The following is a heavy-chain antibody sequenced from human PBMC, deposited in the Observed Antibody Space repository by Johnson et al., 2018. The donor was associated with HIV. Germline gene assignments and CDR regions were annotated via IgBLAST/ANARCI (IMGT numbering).Heavy chain of an antibody. Sequence: QVQLVESGGGLVKAGGSLRLSCAASGFTFSDHYMPWIRQAPGTGLECISSISSCWRTTYYADSVKGRFTISRDNSKNTLYLQLNSLRAEDTAVYYGARGDCSSTSCPRNAFDIWGQGTMVTVSS. D-gene: IGHD2-2*01. CDR2: ISSCWRTT. J-gene: IGHJ3*02. CDR1: GFTFSDHY. CDR3: ARGDCSSTSCPRNAFDI. V-gene: IGHV3-11*01.